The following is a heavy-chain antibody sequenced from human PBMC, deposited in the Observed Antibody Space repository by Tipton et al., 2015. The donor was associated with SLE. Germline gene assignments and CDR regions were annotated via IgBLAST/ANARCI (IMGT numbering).Heavy chain of an antibody. J-gene: IGHJ4*02. CDR3: ARDPSGRIAVAAYFDY. Sequence: QLVQSGAEVKKPGASVKVSCKASGYTFTSYYMHWVRQAPGQGLEWMGIINPSGGSTSYAQKFQGRVTMTRDTSTSTVYMELSSLRSEDTTVYYCARDPSGRIAVAAYFDYWGQGTLVTVSS. CDR1: GYTFTSYY. V-gene: IGHV1-46*03. D-gene: IGHD6-19*01. CDR2: INPSGGST.